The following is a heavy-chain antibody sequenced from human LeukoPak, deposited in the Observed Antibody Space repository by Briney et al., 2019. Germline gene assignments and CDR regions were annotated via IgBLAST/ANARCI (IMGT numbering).Heavy chain of an antibody. Sequence: SETLSLTCTVSGGSISSSSYYWGWIRQPPGKGLEWIGSIYYTGSTYYNPSLKSRVTISVDTSKNQFSLKLNSVTAADTAVYYCARDQLGAVLYFDYWGQGALVTVSS. D-gene: IGHD1-1*01. CDR3: ARDQLGAVLYFDY. CDR1: GGSISSSSYY. V-gene: IGHV4-39*07. CDR2: IYYTGST. J-gene: IGHJ4*02.